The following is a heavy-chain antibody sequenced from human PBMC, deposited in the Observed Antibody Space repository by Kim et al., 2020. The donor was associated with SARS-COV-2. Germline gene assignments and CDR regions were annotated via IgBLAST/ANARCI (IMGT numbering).Heavy chain of an antibody. CDR1: GFTFSSSA. V-gene: IGHV3-23*01. D-gene: IGHD1-26*01. J-gene: IGHJ4*02. Sequence: GSLRLSCAASGFTFSSSAMSWVRQAPGKGLEWVSSITASGDRTFYADSVKGRFTISRDNSNNTLYLQMSSLRAEDTAIYYCTRAGANYFDYWGQGNLVTVSS. CDR2: ITASGDRT. CDR3: TRAGANYFDY.